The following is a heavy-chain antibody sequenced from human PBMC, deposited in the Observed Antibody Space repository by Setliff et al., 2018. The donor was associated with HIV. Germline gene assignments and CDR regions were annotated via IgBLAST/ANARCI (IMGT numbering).Heavy chain of an antibody. J-gene: IGHJ4*02. CDR2: ISNSGEST. V-gene: IGHV3-23*01. Sequence: SLRLSCAASGFSFSSYSMSWVRQAPGKGLEWVSSISNSGESTYYADSVKGRFTISRDNSKNTLYLQMNSLRAEDTAVYYCARVVGAYYDSSGYYYSYYFDYWGQGTLVTVSS. D-gene: IGHD3-22*01. CDR3: ARVVGAYYDSSGYYYSYYFDY. CDR1: GFSFSSYS.